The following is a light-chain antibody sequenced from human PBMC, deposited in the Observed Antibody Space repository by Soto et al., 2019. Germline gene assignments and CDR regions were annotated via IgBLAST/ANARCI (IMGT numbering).Light chain of an antibody. CDR3: QQDYKLPGT. CDR1: QSVSSSY. J-gene: IGKJ1*01. Sequence: PGERVTLSCRASQSVSSSYLTWYQQKPGRAPRLLIYGASTRATSIPARFSGSGSGTDFTLTISSLQPEDFAVYYCQQDYKLPGTFGQGTKVEIK. V-gene: IGKV3D-7*01. CDR2: GAS.